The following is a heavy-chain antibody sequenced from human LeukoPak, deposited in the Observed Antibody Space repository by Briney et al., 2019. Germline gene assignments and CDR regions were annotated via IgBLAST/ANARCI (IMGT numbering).Heavy chain of an antibody. V-gene: IGHV1-2*02. D-gene: IGHD3-3*01. CDR1: GYTFTGYY. CDR3: VVRILAWFQGKGDFDY. Sequence: ASVKVSCKASGYTFTGYYMHWVRQAPGQGLEWMGWSNPNSGGTNYAQKFQGRVTMTRDTSISTAYMELSRLRSDDTAVYYCVVRILAWFQGKGDFDYWGQGTLVTVSS. CDR2: SNPNSGGT. J-gene: IGHJ4*02.